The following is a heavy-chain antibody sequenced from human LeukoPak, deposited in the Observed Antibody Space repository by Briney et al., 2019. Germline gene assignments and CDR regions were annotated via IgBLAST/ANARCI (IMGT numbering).Heavy chain of an antibody. Sequence: GGSLRLSCAASGFMFSGYSMNWVRQAPGKGLEWVSGISWNSGSIGYADSVKGRFTISRDNAKNSLYLQMNSLRAEDTALYYCARASGWYGFDYWGQGTPVTVSS. CDR1: GFMFSGYS. D-gene: IGHD6-19*01. J-gene: IGHJ4*02. V-gene: IGHV3-9*01. CDR3: ARASGWYGFDY. CDR2: ISWNSGSI.